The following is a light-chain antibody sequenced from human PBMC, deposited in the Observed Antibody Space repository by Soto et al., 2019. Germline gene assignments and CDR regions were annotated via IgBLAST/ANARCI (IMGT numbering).Light chain of an antibody. V-gene: IGLV2-23*01. CDR3: CAYAWSRTLRM. J-gene: IGLJ3*02. CDR2: EVS. CDR1: SCDVGSYNL. Sequence: QSVLTQPASVSGSTGQPITISCTGTSCDVGSYNLVSWYQQPPGKAPKLMIYEVSKWPSGVSNRFSGSKSGNTASLTIAGLQAGDEADYYCCAYAWSRTLRMFGGGTKVTVL.